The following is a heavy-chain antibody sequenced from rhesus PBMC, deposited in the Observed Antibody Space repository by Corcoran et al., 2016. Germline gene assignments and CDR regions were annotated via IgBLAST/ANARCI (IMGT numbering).Heavy chain of an antibody. V-gene: IGHV4S19*01. D-gene: IGHD6-25*01. CDR1: GGPISRAYW. CDR2: IRGSTGNT. Sequence: QVQLQESGPGLVRPAETLSLTCAVSGGPISRAYWWSWIRQPPGKGLEWVGYIRGSTGNTYYNPSLKSRVTISKDTSKNQFSLHLNSVTAADTAVFYCARGWERQTNRYNRFDVWGPGVLVTVSS. J-gene: IGHJ5-1*01. CDR3: ARGWERQTNRYNRFDV.